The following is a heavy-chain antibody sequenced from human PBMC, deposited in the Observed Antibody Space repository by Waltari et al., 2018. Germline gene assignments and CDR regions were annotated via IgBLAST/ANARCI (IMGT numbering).Heavy chain of an antibody. D-gene: IGHD3-10*01. V-gene: IGHV1-2*06. J-gene: IGHJ4*02. CDR3: ASPYYYGSGDAFDI. CDR1: GYTFTGYY. Sequence: QVRLVQSGAEVKKPGASVKVSCKASGYTFTGYYMHWVRQAPGQGLEWMGRITPTSVGTNYAQKFQGRVTMTRDTSISTAYMELSRLRSDDTAVYYCASPYYYGSGDAFDIWGQGTLVTVSS. CDR2: ITPTSVGT.